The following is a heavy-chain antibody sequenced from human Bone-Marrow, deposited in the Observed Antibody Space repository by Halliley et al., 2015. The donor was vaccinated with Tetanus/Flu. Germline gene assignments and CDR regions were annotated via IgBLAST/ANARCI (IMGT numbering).Heavy chain of an antibody. J-gene: IGHJ3*02. CDR3: ARGSFCLSLDRGVCGGFDM. D-gene: IGHD2-21*01. Sequence: SLRLSCAASGFTFRNYGMHWVRQAPGKGLEWVAVIWYDGTNEHYVDSVKGRFTISRENSKNTLYLQMNSLRVEDTAVYYCARGSFCLSLDRGVCGGFDMWGQGTMVTVS. CDR1: GFTFRNYG. V-gene: IGHV3-33*01. CDR2: IWYDGTNE.